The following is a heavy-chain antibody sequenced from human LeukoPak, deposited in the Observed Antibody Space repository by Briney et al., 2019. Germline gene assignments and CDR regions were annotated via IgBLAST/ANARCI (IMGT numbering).Heavy chain of an antibody. V-gene: IGHV3-64*01. Sequence: GGSLRLSCAASGFTFSRYAMHWVRQAPGKGLEYVSAISSNGGSTLYANSAKGRFTISRDNSKNTLYLQMGSLRAEDMAVYYCARVDLLGYDYWGQGTLVTVSS. CDR2: ISSNGGST. J-gene: IGHJ4*02. CDR3: ARVDLLGYDY. D-gene: IGHD1-26*01. CDR1: GFTFSRYA.